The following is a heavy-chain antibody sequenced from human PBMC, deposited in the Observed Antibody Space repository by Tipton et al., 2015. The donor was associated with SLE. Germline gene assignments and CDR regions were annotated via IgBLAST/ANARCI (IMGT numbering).Heavy chain of an antibody. Sequence: TLSLTCSVSGGSISSNYWIWIRQPPGKGLEWIGYISDGGGTNHNPSLKSRVAISVDPAKNQFSLKLTSVTAADTAVYYCATLPGGLYWGQGTLVTVSS. CDR2: ISDGGGT. CDR3: ATLPGGLY. V-gene: IGHV4-59*08. CDR1: GGSISSNY. D-gene: IGHD3-16*01. J-gene: IGHJ4*02.